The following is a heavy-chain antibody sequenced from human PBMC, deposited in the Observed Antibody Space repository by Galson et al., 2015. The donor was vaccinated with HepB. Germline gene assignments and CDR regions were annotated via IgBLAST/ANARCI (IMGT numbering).Heavy chain of an antibody. Sequence: SLRLSCAASGFTFSSYSMNWVRQAPGKGLEWVSSISSSSSYIYYADSVKGRFTISRDNAKNSLYLQMNSLRAEDTAVYYCARDGWGRIAAAFDYWGQGTLVTVSS. CDR3: ARDGWGRIAAAFDY. J-gene: IGHJ4*02. V-gene: IGHV3-21*01. D-gene: IGHD6-13*01. CDR2: ISSSSSYI. CDR1: GFTFSSYS.